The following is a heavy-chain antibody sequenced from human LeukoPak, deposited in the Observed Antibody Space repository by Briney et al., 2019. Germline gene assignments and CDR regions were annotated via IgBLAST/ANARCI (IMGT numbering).Heavy chain of an antibody. CDR1: GYTFTSYG. CDR2: IIPIFGTA. Sequence: SVKVSCKASGYTFTSYGISWVRQAPGQGLEWMGGIIPIFGTANYAQKFQGRVTITADGSTSTAYMELSSLRSEDTAVYYCARDPHHDYGGNGDYWGQGTLVTVSS. J-gene: IGHJ4*02. V-gene: IGHV1-69*13. CDR3: ARDPHHDYGGNGDY. D-gene: IGHD4-23*01.